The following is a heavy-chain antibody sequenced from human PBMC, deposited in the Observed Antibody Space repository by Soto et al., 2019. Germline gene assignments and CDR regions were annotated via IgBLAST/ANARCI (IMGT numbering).Heavy chain of an antibody. CDR3: ARHIAVSGTRGFDH. CDR2: IFHTGSA. J-gene: IGHJ4*02. Sequence: QVQLQESGPGLMKPSGTLSLTCAVSGGSITSNWWSWVRQPPGKGLEWIAEIFHTGSANYNPSLMGRLTVSMDKSRSNLSLTLNSVTAADTAVYYCARHIAVSGTRGFDHWGQGTLVTVSS. CDR1: GGSITSNW. V-gene: IGHV4-4*02. D-gene: IGHD2-21*01.